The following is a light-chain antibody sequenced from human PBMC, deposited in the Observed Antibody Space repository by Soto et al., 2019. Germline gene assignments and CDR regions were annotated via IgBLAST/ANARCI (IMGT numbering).Light chain of an antibody. V-gene: IGKV1-33*01. CDR2: DAS. Sequence: IQMIHSTSSLSASVGDRVTITCQATQDFSNHLNWYQPKPGKAPNLLIYDASNLEMGVPSRFSGSGSGTDFTLTIRGLQPEDLATYYCQQFNNIPLPFGGGAKV. J-gene: IGKJ4*01. CDR1: QDFSNH. CDR3: QQFNNIPLP.